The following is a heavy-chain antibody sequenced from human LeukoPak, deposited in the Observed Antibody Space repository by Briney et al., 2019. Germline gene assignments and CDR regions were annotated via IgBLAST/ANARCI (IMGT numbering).Heavy chain of an antibody. D-gene: IGHD6-19*01. CDR3: ARDVAGALDF. CDR2: IRGDAGDK. CDR1: GFTFSRYW. J-gene: IGHJ4*02. V-gene: IGHV3-7*01. Sequence: GGSLRVSCAATGFTFSRYWMAWVRQAPGKGLEWVANIRGDAGDKGYADSVKGRFTISRDNGKNSLYLQMNSLTDEDTAVYYCARDVAGALDFWGQGTLLIVSS.